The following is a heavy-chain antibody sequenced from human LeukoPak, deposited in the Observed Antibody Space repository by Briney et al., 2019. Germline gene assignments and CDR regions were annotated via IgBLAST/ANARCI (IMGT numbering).Heavy chain of an antibody. CDR1: GGSVSSGAYY. J-gene: IGHJ4*02. D-gene: IGHD5-18*01. CDR3: ARIRGYSYGFEDY. V-gene: IGHV4-31*03. CDR2: IYYSGST. Sequence: PSETLSLTCTVSGGSVSSGAYYWSWIRQHPGKGLEWIGYIYYSGSTYYNPSLKSRVTISVDTSKNQSSLKLSSVTAADTAVYYCARIRGYSYGFEDYWGQGTLVTVSS.